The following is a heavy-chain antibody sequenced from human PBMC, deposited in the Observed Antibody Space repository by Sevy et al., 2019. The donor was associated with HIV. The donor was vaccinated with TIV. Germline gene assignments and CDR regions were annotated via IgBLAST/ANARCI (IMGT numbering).Heavy chain of an antibody. CDR3: ARVKFRSIRYGDV. D-gene: IGHD6-13*01. Sequence: SETLSLTCAVYGGSFSDYYWSWIRQPPGKGLEWIGEISHSGSTNYNPSLKSRVTISVDTSKNQVSLKVSSVTAADTAVYYCARVKFRSIRYGDVWGQGTTVTVSS. J-gene: IGHJ6*01. CDR2: ISHSGST. CDR1: GGSFSDYY. V-gene: IGHV4-34*01.